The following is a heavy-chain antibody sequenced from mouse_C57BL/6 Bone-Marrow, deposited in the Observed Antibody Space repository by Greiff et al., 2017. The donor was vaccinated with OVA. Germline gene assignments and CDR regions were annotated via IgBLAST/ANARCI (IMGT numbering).Heavy chain of an antibody. J-gene: IGHJ2*01. V-gene: IGHV1-82*01. CDR2: IYPGDGDT. D-gene: IGHD1-1*01. CDR1: GYAFSSSW. Sequence: VKLMESGPELVKPGASVKISCKASGYAFSSSWMNWVKQRPGKGLEWIGRIYPGDGDTNYNGKFKGKATLTADKSSSTAYMQLSSLTSEDSAVYFCAIFQFITTVVAKEYYFDYWGQGTTLTVSS. CDR3: AIFQFITTVVAKEYYFDY.